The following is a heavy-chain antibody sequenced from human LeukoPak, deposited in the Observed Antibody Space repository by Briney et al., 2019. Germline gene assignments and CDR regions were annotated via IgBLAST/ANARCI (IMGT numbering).Heavy chain of an antibody. V-gene: IGHV3-66*01. D-gene: IGHD6-13*01. CDR3: AKDRVIAGAGEIDL. CDR1: GFTVSSNY. CDR2: IYSGGST. J-gene: IGHJ5*02. Sequence: GGSLRLSCAASGFTVSSNYMSWVRQAPGKGLEWVSVIYSGGSTYYADSVKGRFTISRDNSKNTLYLQMNSLRAEDTAVFYCAKDRVIAGAGEIDLWGQGTLVTVSS.